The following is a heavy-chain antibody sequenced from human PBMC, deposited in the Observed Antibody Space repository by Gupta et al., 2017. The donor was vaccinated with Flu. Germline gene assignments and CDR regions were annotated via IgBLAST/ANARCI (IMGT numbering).Heavy chain of an antibody. D-gene: IGHD2-21*02. J-gene: IGHJ4*02. Sequence: QVQLVESGGGVVQPGRSLRLSCAASGFTFSSYGMHWVRQAPGKGLEWVAVIWYDGSNKYYADSVKGRFTISRDNSKNTLYLQMNSLRAEDTAVYYCARDPGFPVVTRGVFDYWGQGTLVTVSS. V-gene: IGHV3-33*01. CDR3: ARDPGFPVVTRGVFDY. CDR1: GFTFSSYG. CDR2: IWYDGSNK.